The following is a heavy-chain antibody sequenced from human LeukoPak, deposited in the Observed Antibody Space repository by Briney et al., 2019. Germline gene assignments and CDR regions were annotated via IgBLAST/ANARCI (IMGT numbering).Heavy chain of an antibody. J-gene: IGHJ5*02. Sequence: GGSLRLSCAASGFTFSSYAMHWVRQAPGKGLEWVAVISYDGSNKYYADSVKGRFTISRDNSKNTLYLQMNSLRAEDTAVYYCAKDIRLTENWFDPWGQGTLVTVSS. V-gene: IGHV3-30-3*01. CDR2: ISYDGSNK. CDR3: AKDIRLTENWFDP. D-gene: IGHD4/OR15-4a*01. CDR1: GFTFSSYA.